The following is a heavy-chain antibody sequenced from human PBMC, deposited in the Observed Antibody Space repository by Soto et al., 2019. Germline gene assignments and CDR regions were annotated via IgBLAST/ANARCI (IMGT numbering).Heavy chain of an antibody. CDR3: ARSTRLRSAYFVEV. CDR1: GGSFSGYY. CDR2: INPSGST. D-gene: IGHD3-3*01. J-gene: IGHJ2*01. Sequence: QVQLQQWGAGLLKPSETLSLTCAVYGGSFSGYYWSWIRQSPGQGPEWFGEINPSGSTNYNPSLKSRVTLSVDTSKNQFSLNLNSVTAADTAVYYCARSTRLRSAYFVEVWGRGTLVTVSS. V-gene: IGHV4-34*02.